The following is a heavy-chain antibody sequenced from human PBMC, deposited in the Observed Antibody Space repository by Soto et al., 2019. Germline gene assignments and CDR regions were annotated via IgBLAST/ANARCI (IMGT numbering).Heavy chain of an antibody. J-gene: IGHJ4*02. V-gene: IGHV3-30-3*01. CDR3: ARLEYSSGWYRFGY. D-gene: IGHD6-19*01. CDR1: GFTFGSYA. CDR2: ISYDGSNK. Sequence: GGSLRLSCAASGFTFGSYAMHWVRQAPGKGLEWVAVISYDGSNKYYADSVKSRVTISVDTSKNQFSLKLSSVTAADTAVYYCARLEYSSGWYRFGYWGQGTLVTVSS.